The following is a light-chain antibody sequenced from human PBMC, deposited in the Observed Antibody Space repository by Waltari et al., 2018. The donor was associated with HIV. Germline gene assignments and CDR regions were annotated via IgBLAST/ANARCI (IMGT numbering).Light chain of an antibody. CDR2: ANT. CDR3: QSYDSSLSGWV. V-gene: IGLV1-40*01. Sequence: SVLTQPPSVSAAPGQRVSISSSGGSSHIGSGYAVHCHQHFPGRAPKVLISANTNRPSGVPDRFSGSKSGYSASLVITGLQAEDDADYYCQSYDSSLSGWVFGGGTKLTVL. CDR1: SSHIGSGYA. J-gene: IGLJ3*02.